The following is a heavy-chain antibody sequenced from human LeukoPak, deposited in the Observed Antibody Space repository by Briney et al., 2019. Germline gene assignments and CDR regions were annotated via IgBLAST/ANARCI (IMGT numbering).Heavy chain of an antibody. CDR2: INPSSGGT. CDR3: ARARGIAAAGTEGWFDP. D-gene: IGHD6-13*01. J-gene: IGHJ5*02. Sequence: GASVKVSFKASGYTFTGYYMHWVRQAPGQGLEWMGWINPSSGGTNYAQKFQGRVTMTRDTSISTAYMELSRLRSDDTAVYYCARARGIAAAGTEGWFDPWGQGTLVTVSS. CDR1: GYTFTGYY. V-gene: IGHV1-2*02.